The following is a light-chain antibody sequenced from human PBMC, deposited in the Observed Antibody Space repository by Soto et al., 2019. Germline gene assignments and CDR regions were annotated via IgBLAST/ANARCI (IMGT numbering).Light chain of an antibody. J-gene: IGKJ1*01. CDR2: GAS. CDR1: QSVSSN. Sequence: EILLTQSPAILSVSPVERVTLSCRASQSVSSNLAWYQQKPGQAPRLLIYGASTRATGIPARFSGSGSGTEFTLTISSLQSVDFGVYYCQQYNILPRTFGQGTKVEIK. V-gene: IGKV3-15*01. CDR3: QQYNILPRT.